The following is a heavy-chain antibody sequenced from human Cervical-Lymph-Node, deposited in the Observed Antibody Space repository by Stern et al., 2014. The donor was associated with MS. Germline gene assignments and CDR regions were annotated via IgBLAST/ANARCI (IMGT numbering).Heavy chain of an antibody. CDR3: AREAPVEPAATDAFDI. CDR1: GFTFSTYG. J-gene: IGHJ3*02. V-gene: IGHV3-33*01. CDR2: IWSDGTNS. Sequence: VQLVESGGGVVQPGRSLRLSCAASGFTFSTYGMHWVRQAPGKGLEWVAVIWSDGTNSLYADSVKGRFTISRDNSKNTLYLQMNILRTEDTAVYYCAREAPVEPAATDAFDIWGRGTMVAVSS. D-gene: IGHD2-2*01.